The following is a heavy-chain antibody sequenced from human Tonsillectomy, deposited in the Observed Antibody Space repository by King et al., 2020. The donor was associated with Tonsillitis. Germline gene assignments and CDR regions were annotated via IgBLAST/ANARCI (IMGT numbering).Heavy chain of an antibody. V-gene: IGHV3-7*03. Sequence: VQLVESGGGLVQPGGSLRLSCAASGFTFSSYWMSWVRQAPGKGLEWVANIKQDGSEKYYVDSVKGRFTISRDNAKNSLYLQMNSLRAEDTAVYYCARDRRHSSGWYGGRYWGQGTLVTVSS. CDR2: IKQDGSEK. J-gene: IGHJ4*02. CDR1: GFTFSSYW. CDR3: ARDRRHSSGWYGGRY. D-gene: IGHD6-19*01.